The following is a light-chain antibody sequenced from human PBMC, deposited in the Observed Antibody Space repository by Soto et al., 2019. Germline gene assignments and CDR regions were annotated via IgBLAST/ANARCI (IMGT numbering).Light chain of an antibody. CDR1: QSLVYSDGNTY. Sequence: DVVLTQTPLSSPVTLGQPASISCRSSQSLVYSDGNTYLSWLQQRPGQPPRLLIYQISNRFSGVPDRFSGSGAGTDFTLKISRVEAEDEGVYYCMQFAHFPRTFGQGTKVEI. CDR3: MQFAHFPRT. V-gene: IGKV2-24*01. CDR2: QIS. J-gene: IGKJ1*01.